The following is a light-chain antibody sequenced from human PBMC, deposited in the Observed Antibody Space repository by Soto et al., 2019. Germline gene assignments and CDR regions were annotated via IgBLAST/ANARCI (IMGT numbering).Light chain of an antibody. CDR3: KQYGSSPVT. V-gene: IGKV3-20*01. Sequence: EIVLTQSPGTLSLSPGERATLSCRASQSVSSTYLAWYQQKPGQPPRLLIYGASSRATGIPDRFSGSGSGTYFTLTITRLESEDFAVYYCKQYGSSPVTFGQGTRLDIK. J-gene: IGKJ5*01. CDR1: QSVSSTY. CDR2: GAS.